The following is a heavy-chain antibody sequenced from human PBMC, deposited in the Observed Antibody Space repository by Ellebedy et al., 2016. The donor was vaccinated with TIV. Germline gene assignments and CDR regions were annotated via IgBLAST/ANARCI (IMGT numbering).Heavy chain of an antibody. Sequence: ASVKVSXXASGYTFTSYGISWVRQAPGQGLEWMGWISAYNGNTNYAQKLQGRVTMTTDTSTSTAYMELRSLRSDDTAVYYCARDSPPERGPNWFDPWGQGTLVTVSS. CDR1: GYTFTSYG. CDR2: ISAYNGNT. V-gene: IGHV1-18*01. J-gene: IGHJ5*02. D-gene: IGHD1-1*01. CDR3: ARDSPPERGPNWFDP.